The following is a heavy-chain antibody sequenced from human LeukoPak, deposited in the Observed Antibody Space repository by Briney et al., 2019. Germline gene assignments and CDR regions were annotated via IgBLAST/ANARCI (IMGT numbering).Heavy chain of an antibody. CDR2: ISSSGSTI. J-gene: IGHJ6*03. CDR3: AREGYYYYYMDV. V-gene: IGHV3-48*03. Sequence: GGSLRLSCAASGFTFSSYEMNWVRQAPGKGLEWVSYISSSGSTIYYADSVKGRFTISRDNAKNSLYLQMNSLRAEGTAVYYCAREGYYYYYMDVWGKGTTVTVSS. CDR1: GFTFSSYE.